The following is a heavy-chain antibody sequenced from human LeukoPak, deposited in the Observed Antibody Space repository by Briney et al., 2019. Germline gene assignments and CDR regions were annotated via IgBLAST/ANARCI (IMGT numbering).Heavy chain of an antibody. CDR2: ISGSGGRT. D-gene: IGHD5-24*01. Sequence: GGSLRLSCAASGFTFSSYAMSWVRQAPGKGLEWVSAISGSGGRTYYADSVKGRFTISRDNSKNTLYLQMNRLSAEDTAVYYCASEMSNFDYWGQGTLVTASA. CDR1: GFTFSSYA. V-gene: IGHV3-23*01. CDR3: ASEMSNFDY. J-gene: IGHJ4*02.